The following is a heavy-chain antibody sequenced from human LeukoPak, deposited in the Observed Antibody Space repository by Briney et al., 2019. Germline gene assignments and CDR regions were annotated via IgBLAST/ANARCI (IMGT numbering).Heavy chain of an antibody. J-gene: IGHJ6*03. CDR1: GFTFSSYE. Sequence: GGSLRLSCAASGFTFSSYEMNWVRQAPGKGLEWVSHISSSGSTIYYADSVKGRFTISRDHAKHSLCRQQNGTRAGDRTVYYCARECPYDSSGYYYHYMDVWGKGTTVPVSS. CDR2: ISSSGSTI. D-gene: IGHD3-22*01. CDR3: ARECPYDSSGYYYHYMDV. V-gene: IGHV3-48*03.